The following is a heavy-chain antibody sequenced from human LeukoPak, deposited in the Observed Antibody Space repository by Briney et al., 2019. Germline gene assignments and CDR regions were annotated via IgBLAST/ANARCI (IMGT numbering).Heavy chain of an antibody. CDR1: GVSISSGSYY. D-gene: IGHD2-15*01. CDR2: IFTSGST. CDR3: ASRQYCSGGSCYGLGDAFDI. Sequence: SETLSLTCTVSGVSISSGSYYWSWIRQPAGKGLEWIGRIFTSGSTNYNPSLKSRVTISVDTSKNQFSLKLSSVTAADTAVYYCASRQYCSGGSCYGLGDAFDIWGQGTMVTVSS. V-gene: IGHV4-61*02. J-gene: IGHJ3*02.